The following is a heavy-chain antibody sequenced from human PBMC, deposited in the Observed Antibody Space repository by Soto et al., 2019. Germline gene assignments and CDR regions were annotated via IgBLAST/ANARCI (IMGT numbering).Heavy chain of an antibody. CDR3: AKAPGDIVLVPAAKGESYFDY. J-gene: IGHJ4*02. D-gene: IGHD2-2*01. CDR2: ISYDGSNK. Sequence: QVQLVESGGGVVQPGRSLRLSCAASGFTFSSYGMHWVRQAPGKGLEWVAVISYDGSNKYYADSVKGRFTISRDNSKXXLXLXXNSLRAEDTAVYYCAKAPGDIVLVPAAKGESYFDYWGQGTLVTVSS. V-gene: IGHV3-30*18. CDR1: GFTFSSYG.